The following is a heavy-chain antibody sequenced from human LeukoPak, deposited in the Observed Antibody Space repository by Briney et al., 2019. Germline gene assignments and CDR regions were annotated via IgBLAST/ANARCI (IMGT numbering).Heavy chain of an antibody. V-gene: IGHV3-23*01. J-gene: IGHJ4*02. CDR1: GFTFSSYA. CDR3: AKAMRFVVVTAILDY. CDR2: ISGSGGST. D-gene: IGHD2-21*02. Sequence: TGGSLRLSCAASGFTFSSYAMSWVRQAPGKGLEWVSAISGSGGSTYYADSVKGRFTISRDNSKNTLYLQMNSLRAEDTAVYYCAKAMRFVVVTAILDYWGQGTLVTVSS.